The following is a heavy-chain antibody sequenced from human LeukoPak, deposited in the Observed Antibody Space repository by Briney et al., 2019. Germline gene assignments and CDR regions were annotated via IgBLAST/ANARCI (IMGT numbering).Heavy chain of an antibody. CDR2: IYYSGST. J-gene: IGHJ4*02. D-gene: IGHD4-17*01. V-gene: IGHV4-39*01. Sequence: PSETLSLTCTVSGGSISSSGYYWGCIRQPPGKGLEWIGSIYYSGSTYYNPSLKSRVTISVDTSKNQFSLKLSSVTAADTAVYYCASGDSPFDYWGQGTLVTVSS. CDR3: ASGDSPFDY. CDR1: GGSISSSGYY.